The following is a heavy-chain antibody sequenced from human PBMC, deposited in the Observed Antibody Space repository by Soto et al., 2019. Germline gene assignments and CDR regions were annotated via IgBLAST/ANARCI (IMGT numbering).Heavy chain of an antibody. V-gene: IGHV1-69*12. CDR1: GGTFSSSA. CDR3: ARDNDRLQLGGNYYYILDV. CDR2: IIPLFRTP. J-gene: IGHJ6*02. Sequence: QVQLVQSGAEMKEPGSSVKVSCKTSGGTFSSSAISWLRQAPGQGLEWMGGIIPLFRTPDYAQKFQGRVTIAADESTSTAYMELGSLRSEATAVYYCARDNDRLQLGGNYYYILDVWGQGTTITVSS. D-gene: IGHD4-4*01.